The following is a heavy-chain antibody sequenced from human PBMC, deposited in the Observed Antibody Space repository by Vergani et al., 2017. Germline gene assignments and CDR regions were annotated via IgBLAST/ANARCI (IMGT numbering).Heavy chain of an antibody. Sequence: EVQWVESGGGLVQPGGSLRPSCAAPGFRLSRIWMSWVRQAPEKGLGWVAHISRVGSATSYVDSVKGRFTISRDNSKNSLSIQMSGLRVEDTAVYYCVGLPSGPGDFDLWGRGTLITVSS. J-gene: IGHJ2*01. V-gene: IGHV3-7*01. CDR3: VGLPSGPGDFDL. D-gene: IGHD6-25*01. CDR2: ISRVGSAT. CDR1: GFRLSRIW.